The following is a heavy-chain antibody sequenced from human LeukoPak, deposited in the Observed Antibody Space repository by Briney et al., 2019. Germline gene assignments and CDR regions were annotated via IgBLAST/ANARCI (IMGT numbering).Heavy chain of an antibody. CDR3: ARESDGSGIRYYYYYYMDV. D-gene: IGHD3-10*01. CDR2: INPNSGGT. Sequence: GALVKVSCKASGYTFTGYYMHWVRQAPGQGLEWMGWINPNSGGTNYAQKFQGRVTMTRDTSISTAYMELSRLRSDDTAVYYCARESDGSGIRYYYYYYMDVWGKGTTVTVSS. V-gene: IGHV1-2*02. CDR1: GYTFTGYY. J-gene: IGHJ6*03.